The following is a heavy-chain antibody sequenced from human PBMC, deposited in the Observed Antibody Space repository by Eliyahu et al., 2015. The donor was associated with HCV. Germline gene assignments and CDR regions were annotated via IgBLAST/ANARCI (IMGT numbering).Heavy chain of an antibody. CDR3: ASGGGGIAVTGTGGWFDP. Sequence: QVQLQESGPGLVKPSETLSLTCTVSGGSIPTYYWXWIRQPPGKXLEWSGYIHXSGSTNYNPSLKSRVTISIDTSKNQFSLNLTSVTAADTAMYYCASGGGGIAVTGTGGWFDPWGQGTLVTVSS. CDR1: GGSIPTYY. V-gene: IGHV4-59*01. J-gene: IGHJ5*02. CDR2: IHXSGST. D-gene: IGHD6-19*01.